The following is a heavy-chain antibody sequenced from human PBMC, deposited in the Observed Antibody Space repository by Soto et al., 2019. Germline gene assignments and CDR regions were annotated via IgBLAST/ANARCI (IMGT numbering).Heavy chain of an antibody. Sequence: ASVKVSCKASGYTFTSYDINWVRQATGQGLEWMGWMNPNSGNTGYAQKFQGRVTMTRNTSISTAYMELSSLRSEDTAVYYCARVVARRKHYYYYMDVWGKGTTVSGSS. J-gene: IGHJ6*03. D-gene: IGHD1-1*01. CDR2: MNPNSGNT. CDR1: GYTFTSYD. V-gene: IGHV1-8*01. CDR3: ARVVARRKHYYYYMDV.